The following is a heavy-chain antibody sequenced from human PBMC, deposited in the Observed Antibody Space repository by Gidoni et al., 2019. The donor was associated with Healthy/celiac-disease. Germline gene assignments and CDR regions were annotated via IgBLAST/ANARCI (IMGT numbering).Heavy chain of an antibody. CDR2: ISYDGSNK. J-gene: IGHJ4*02. Sequence: QVQLVASGGGVVQPGRSLRLSCAASGFTFSSYGMHWVRQAPGKGLEWVAVISYDGSNKYYADSVKGRFTISRDNSKNTLYLQMNSLRAEDTAVYYCAKYSSSSSDYWGQGTLVTVSS. CDR3: AKYSSSSSDY. D-gene: IGHD6-13*01. V-gene: IGHV3-30*18. CDR1: GFTFSSYG.